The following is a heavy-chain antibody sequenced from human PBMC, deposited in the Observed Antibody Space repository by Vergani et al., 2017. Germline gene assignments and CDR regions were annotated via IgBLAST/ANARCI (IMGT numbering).Heavy chain of an antibody. Sequence: DVHLAESGGGFFQPGGSLRLSCSASGFSFNSYWMHWVRQVPGKGLLWVSRIKSDGSITAYADSVKGRFTISRDNAKSSLYLQMNSLRAEDTGVYYCARDRYYLGSGSYPYFSYYCLDVWGQGTAVTVSS. J-gene: IGHJ6*02. D-gene: IGHD3-10*01. V-gene: IGHV3-74*03. CDR1: GFSFNSYW. CDR3: ARDRYYLGSGSYPYFSYYCLDV. CDR2: IKSDGSIT.